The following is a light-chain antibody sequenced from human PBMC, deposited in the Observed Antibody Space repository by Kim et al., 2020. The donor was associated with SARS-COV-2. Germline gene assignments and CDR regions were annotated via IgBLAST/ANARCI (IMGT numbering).Light chain of an antibody. J-gene: IGKJ2*01. Sequence: SVSPGERAPVSCRASQDISNTVVWYQQKPGQAPRLLIYDASSRATGIPARFSGSGSGTEFTLTISSLQSEDFAVYFCQHYYSWPRTFGQGTKLEI. CDR2: DAS. CDR3: QHYYSWPRT. CDR1: QDISNT. V-gene: IGKV3-15*01.